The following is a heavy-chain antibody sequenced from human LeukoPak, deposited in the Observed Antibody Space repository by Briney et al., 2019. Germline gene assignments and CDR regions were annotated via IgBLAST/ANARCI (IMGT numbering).Heavy chain of an antibody. CDR3: VAGTYSYYFDY. CDR1: GYSFTSYW. J-gene: IGHJ4*02. V-gene: IGHV5-51*01. D-gene: IGHD3-10*01. CDR2: IYPGDSDI. Sequence: GESLKISYKGSGYSFTSYWIGWVRQMPGEGLEWMGIIYPGDSDITYSPSLQGQVTISADKSISTAYLQWSSLKASDTAMYYCVAGTYSYYFDYWGQGTLVTVSS.